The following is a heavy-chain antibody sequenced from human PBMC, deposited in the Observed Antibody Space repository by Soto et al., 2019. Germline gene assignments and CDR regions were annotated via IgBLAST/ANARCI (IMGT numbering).Heavy chain of an antibody. CDR1: GYTFTGYY. CDR2: INPNSGGT. Sequence: ASVKVSCKASGYTFTGYYMHWVRQAPGQGLEWMGWINPNSGGTNYAQKFQGWVTMTRDTSISTAYMELSRLRSDDTAVYYCARVNYYDSSGYYYADYFDYWGQGTLVTVSS. J-gene: IGHJ4*02. CDR3: ARVNYYDSSGYYYADYFDY. D-gene: IGHD3-22*01. V-gene: IGHV1-2*04.